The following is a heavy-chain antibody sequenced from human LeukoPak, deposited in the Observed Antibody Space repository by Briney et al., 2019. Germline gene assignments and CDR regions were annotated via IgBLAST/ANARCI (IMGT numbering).Heavy chain of an antibody. D-gene: IGHD2-2*01. CDR1: GYIFTSYA. Sequence: GASVKVSCTASGYIFTSYAMNWVRQAPGQGLEWMGWINTNTGNPTYAQGFTGRFVFSLDTSVSTAYPQISSLKAEDTAVYYCARDSCSSTSCYSRGPFDWFDPWGQGTLVTVSS. J-gene: IGHJ5*02. CDR2: INTNTGNP. CDR3: ARDSCSSTSCYSRGPFDWFDP. V-gene: IGHV7-4-1*02.